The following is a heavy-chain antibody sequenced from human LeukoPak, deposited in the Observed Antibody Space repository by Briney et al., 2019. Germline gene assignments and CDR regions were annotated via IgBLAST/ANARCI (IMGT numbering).Heavy chain of an antibody. V-gene: IGHV4-34*01. CDR2: INHSGST. CDR3: ARRVIVATIDY. Sequence: SETLSLTCAVYGGSFSGYYWSWIRQPPGKGLEWIGEINHSGSTNYNPSLKSRVTISVDTSKNQFSLKLSSVTAADTAVYYCARRVIVATIDYWGQGTLVTVSS. CDR1: GGSFSGYY. J-gene: IGHJ4*02. D-gene: IGHD5-12*01.